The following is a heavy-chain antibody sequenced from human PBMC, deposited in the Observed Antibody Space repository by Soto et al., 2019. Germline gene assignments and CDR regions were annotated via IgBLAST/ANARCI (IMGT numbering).Heavy chain of an antibody. CDR3: AKDQADVTLFDY. Sequence: GGSLRLSCAASGCSFSSLAMSWVRQAPGKGLEWVTSISVRGVDKLYADSVKGRFTISRENARNTLYLQVNSLRAEDTAVYYCAKDQADVTLFDYWGQGTLVTVSS. CDR1: GCSFSSLA. D-gene: IGHD2-15*01. J-gene: IGHJ4*02. CDR2: ISVRGVDK. V-gene: IGHV3-23*01.